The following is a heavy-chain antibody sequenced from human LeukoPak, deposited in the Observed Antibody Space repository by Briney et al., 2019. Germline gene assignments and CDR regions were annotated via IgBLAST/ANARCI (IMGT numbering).Heavy chain of an antibody. J-gene: IGHJ4*02. CDR3: AKLEECSSTSWYTPPLRRPDY. V-gene: IGHV3-30*02. D-gene: IGHD2-2*02. CDR2: IRYGGSNK. Sequence: GGSLRLSCAASGFTFSSYAMSWVRQAPGKGLEWVAFIRYGGSNKYYADSVKGRFTISRDNSKNTLYLQMNSLRAEDTAVYYWAKLEECSSTSWYTPPLRRPDYWGQGTLVTVPS. CDR1: GFTFSSYA.